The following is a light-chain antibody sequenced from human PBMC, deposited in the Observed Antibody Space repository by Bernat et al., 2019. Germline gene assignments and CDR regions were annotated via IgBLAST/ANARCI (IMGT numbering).Light chain of an antibody. Sequence: DIQMTQSPSSLSASVGDRVTITCRASQGISSHLNWYQQKPGKAPKLLIFAASSLQSGVPSRFSGSESGTDFTLTISSLQPEDFATYYCQQSYTTPRTFGQGTKLEIK. CDR1: QGISSH. J-gene: IGKJ2*01. V-gene: IGKV1-39*01. CDR3: QQSYTTPRT. CDR2: AAS.